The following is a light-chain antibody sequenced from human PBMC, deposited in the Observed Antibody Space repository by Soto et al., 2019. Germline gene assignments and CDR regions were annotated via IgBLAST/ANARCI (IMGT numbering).Light chain of an antibody. CDR2: GAS. Sequence: EVVMTQSPATLSVSPGERATLSCRASQSVSSNLAWYQQKHGQAPRLLIYGASTRATGIPARFSGSGSGTDFTLTIRSLEPEDFAVYYCQQRSNWPPITFGQGTRLEIK. V-gene: IGKV3-15*01. CDR3: QQRSNWPPIT. J-gene: IGKJ5*01. CDR1: QSVSSN.